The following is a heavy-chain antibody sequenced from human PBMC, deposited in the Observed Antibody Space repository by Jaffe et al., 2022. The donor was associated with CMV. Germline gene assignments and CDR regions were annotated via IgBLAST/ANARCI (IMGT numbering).Heavy chain of an antibody. CDR3: ARGRGYCSSTSCPNPPKGDWFDP. CDR2: INHSGST. D-gene: IGHD2-2*01. Sequence: QVQLQQWGAGLLKPSETLSLTCAVYGGSFSGYYWSWIRQPPGKGLEWIGEINHSGSTNYNPSLKSRVTISVDTSKNQFSLKLSSVTAADTAVYYCARGRGYCSSTSCPNPPKGDWFDPWGQGTLVTVSS. V-gene: IGHV4-34*01. J-gene: IGHJ5*02. CDR1: GGSFSGYY.